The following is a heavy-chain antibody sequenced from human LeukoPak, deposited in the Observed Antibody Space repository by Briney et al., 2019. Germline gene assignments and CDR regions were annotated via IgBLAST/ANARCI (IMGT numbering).Heavy chain of an antibody. CDR2: ISGSGGST. J-gene: IGHJ4*02. D-gene: IGHD6-13*01. CDR3: AKFSSSWYLDY. V-gene: IGHV3-23*01. Sequence: GXXLRLSCAASGLTFSSYAMSWVRQAPGKGLEWVSAISGSGGSTYYADSVKGRFTISRDNSKNTLFLQMNSLRAEDTAVYYCAKFSSSWYLDYWGQGTLVTVSS. CDR1: GLTFSSYA.